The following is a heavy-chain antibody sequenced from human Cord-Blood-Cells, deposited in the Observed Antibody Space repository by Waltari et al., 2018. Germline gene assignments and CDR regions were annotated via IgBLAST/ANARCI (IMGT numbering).Heavy chain of an antibody. V-gene: IGHV3-9*01. CDR2: ISWNSGSI. J-gene: IGHJ4*02. CDR3: AKARYSYGYEFDY. Sequence: VESGGGLVQPGRSLRLSCAASGFTFDDYAMHWVRQAPGKGLEWVSGISWNSGSIGYADSVKGRFTISRDNAKNSLYLQMNSLRAEDTALYYCAKARYSYGYEFDYWGQGTLVTVSS. CDR1: GFTFDDYA. D-gene: IGHD5-18*01.